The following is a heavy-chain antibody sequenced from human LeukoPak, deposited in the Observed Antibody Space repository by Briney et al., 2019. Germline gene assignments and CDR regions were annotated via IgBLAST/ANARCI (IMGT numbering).Heavy chain of an antibody. CDR3: ARDLGRYGDYGVDAFDI. CDR2: ISSSSSTI. Sequence: PGGSLRLSCAASGFTFSSYSMNWVRQAPGKGLEWVSYISSSSSTIYYADSVKGRFNISRDNAKNSLYLQMNSLRAEDTAVYYCARDLGRYGDYGVDAFDIWGQGTMVTVSA. V-gene: IGHV3-48*01. CDR1: GFTFSSYS. D-gene: IGHD4-17*01. J-gene: IGHJ3*02.